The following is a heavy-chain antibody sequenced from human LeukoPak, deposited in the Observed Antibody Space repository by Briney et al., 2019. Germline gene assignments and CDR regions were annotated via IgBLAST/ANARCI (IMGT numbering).Heavy chain of an antibody. CDR1: GFTFSSYA. V-gene: IGHV3-23*01. CDR3: AKDRRQPLARHYYGMDV. D-gene: IGHD1-1*01. CDR2: ISGSGGST. Sequence: GGSLRLSCAASGFTFSSYAMSWVRQAPGKGLEWVSAISGSGGSTYYADSVKGRFTISRDNSKNTLYLQMNSLRAEGTAVYYCAKDRRQPLARHYYGMDVWGQGTTVTVSS. J-gene: IGHJ6*02.